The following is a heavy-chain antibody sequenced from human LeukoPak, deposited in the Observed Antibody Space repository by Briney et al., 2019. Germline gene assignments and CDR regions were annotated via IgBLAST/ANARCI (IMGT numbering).Heavy chain of an antibody. CDR1: GFTFSSYG. CDR3: AKDGDCSSTSCYGYYYYYYMDV. CDR2: ISYDGSNK. J-gene: IGHJ6*03. V-gene: IGHV3-30*18. D-gene: IGHD2-2*01. Sequence: AGGSLRLSCAASGFTFSSYGMHWVRQAPGKGLEWVAVISYDGSNKYYADSVKGRFTISRDNSKNTLYLQMNSLRAEDTAVYYCAKDGDCSSTSCYGYYYYYYMDVWGKGTTVTVSS.